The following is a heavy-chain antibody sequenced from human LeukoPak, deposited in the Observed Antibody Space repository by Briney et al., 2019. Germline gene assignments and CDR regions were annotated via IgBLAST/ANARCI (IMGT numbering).Heavy chain of an antibody. CDR2: FYHSRST. V-gene: IGHV4-38-2*02. CDR3: AGGAGDCSSSRCSDGWFDP. Sequence: SETLSLTCTVSGYSISSGYYWGWIRQPPGKGLWWIGSFYHSRSTYYNPSLKSRVTISVDTSKNQFSLKLSSVTAADTAVYYCAGGAGDCSSSRCSDGWFDPWGQGTLVTVSS. D-gene: IGHD2-2*01. CDR1: GYSISSGYY. J-gene: IGHJ5*02.